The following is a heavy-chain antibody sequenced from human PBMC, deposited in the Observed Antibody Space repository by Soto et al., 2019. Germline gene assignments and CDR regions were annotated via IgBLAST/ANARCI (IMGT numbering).Heavy chain of an antibody. Sequence: SVKVSCKASGGTFSSYAISWVRQAPGQGLEWMGGIIPIFGTANYAQKFQGRVTITADESTSTAYMELSSLRSEDTAVYYCARDDMVRGVISRPNYYYYGMDVWGQGTTVTVSS. J-gene: IGHJ6*02. CDR2: IIPIFGTA. CDR3: ARDDMVRGVISRPNYYYYGMDV. V-gene: IGHV1-69*13. CDR1: GGTFSSYA. D-gene: IGHD3-10*01.